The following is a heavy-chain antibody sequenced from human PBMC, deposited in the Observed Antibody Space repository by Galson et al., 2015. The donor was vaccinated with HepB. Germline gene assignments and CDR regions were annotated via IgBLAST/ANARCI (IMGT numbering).Heavy chain of an antibody. D-gene: IGHD2-2*02. CDR1: GFTFSSYV. CDR2: ISGSGGST. J-gene: IGHJ3*02. CDR3: AKDREAGVPAAIYAFDM. Sequence: SLRLSCAASGFTFSSYVMSWVRQAPGKGLEWVSTISGSGGSTSYADSVKGRFTISRDNSKNTLYLQMNSLRAEDTAIYYCAKDREAGVPAAIYAFDMCGQGTMVTVSS. V-gene: IGHV3-23*01.